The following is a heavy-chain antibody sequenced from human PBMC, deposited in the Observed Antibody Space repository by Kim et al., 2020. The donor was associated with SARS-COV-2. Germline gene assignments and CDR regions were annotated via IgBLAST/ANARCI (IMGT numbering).Heavy chain of an antibody. CDR3: ARVVEYSSSWPPIYGMDV. CDR2: INSSGSTI. D-gene: IGHD6-13*01. V-gene: IGHV3-48*03. CDR1: GFTFSSYE. Sequence: GGSLRLSCAASGFTFSSYEMNWVRQAPGKGLEWVSYINSSGSTIYYADSVKGRFTISRDNAKNSLYLQMNSLRAEDTAVYYCARVVEYSSSWPPIYGMDVWGQGTTVTVSS. J-gene: IGHJ6*02.